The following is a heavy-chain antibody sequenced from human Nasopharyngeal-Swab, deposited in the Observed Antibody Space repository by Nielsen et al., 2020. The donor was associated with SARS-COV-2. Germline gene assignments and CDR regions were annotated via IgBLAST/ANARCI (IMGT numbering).Heavy chain of an antibody. Sequence: ASVKASCKVSGYTLPELSMHWVRQAPGKALEWMGGFDPEDGETIYAQKFQGRVTMTEDTSTDTAYMELSSLRSEDTAVYDCATLAYDFWSGQTLLRGWFDPWSQGTLVTVSS. D-gene: IGHD3-3*01. CDR1: GYTLPELS. CDR2: FDPEDGET. CDR3: ATLAYDFWSGQTLLRGWFDP. J-gene: IGHJ5*02. V-gene: IGHV1-24*01.